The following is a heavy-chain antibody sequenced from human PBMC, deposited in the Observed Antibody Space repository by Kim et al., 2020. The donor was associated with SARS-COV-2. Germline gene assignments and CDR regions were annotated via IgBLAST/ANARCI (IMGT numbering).Heavy chain of an antibody. V-gene: IGHV3-7*01. Sequence: DSVRGRVTSSRDNAKTSLYLQRNSLRAEDTAVYYCARARRWLQFPDAFDIWGQGTMVTVSS. CDR3: ARARRWLQFPDAFDI. J-gene: IGHJ3*02. D-gene: IGHD5-12*01.